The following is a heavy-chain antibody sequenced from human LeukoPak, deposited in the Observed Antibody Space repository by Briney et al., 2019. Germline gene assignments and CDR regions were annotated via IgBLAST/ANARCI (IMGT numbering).Heavy chain of an antibody. J-gene: IGHJ4*02. CDR1: GDSVSSNSVT. CDR2: TYYRSTWYN. CDR3: ARVGQYGEVDY. Sequence: PSQTLSLTCAISGDSVSSNSVTWNWIRQSPSRGLEWLGRTYYRSTWYNDYAVSVRGRITVNPDTSKNQFFLHLNSVTPEDTAVYYCARVGQYGEVDYWGQGTLVTVSS. D-gene: IGHD3-10*01. V-gene: IGHV6-1*01.